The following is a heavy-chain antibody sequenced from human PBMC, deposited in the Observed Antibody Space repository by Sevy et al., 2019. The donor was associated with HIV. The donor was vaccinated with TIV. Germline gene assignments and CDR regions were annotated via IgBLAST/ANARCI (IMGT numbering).Heavy chain of an antibody. V-gene: IGHV4-39*02. J-gene: IGHJ4*02. Sequence: SETLSLTCIVSGGSVTTTGYYWGGVRQPPGKGLEWIGNIYYGGNTFYKPSLKSRVSISVDTSNNRFSLKLNSVTAADTAVYYCATGRRSGSPFDSWGQGTLVTVSS. CDR3: ATGRRSGSPFDS. D-gene: IGHD6-19*01. CDR1: GGSVTTTGYY. CDR2: IYYGGNT.